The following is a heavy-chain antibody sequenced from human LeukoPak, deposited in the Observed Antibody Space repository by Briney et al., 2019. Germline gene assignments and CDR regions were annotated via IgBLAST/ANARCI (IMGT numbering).Heavy chain of an antibody. CDR3: ARDLGAPYAFDI. J-gene: IGHJ3*02. V-gene: IGHV4-61*02. CDR1: GGSISSGSYY. D-gene: IGHD1-26*01. Sequence: SQTLSLTCTVSGGSISSGSYYWSWIRQPAGKGLEWIGRIYTSGSTSYNPSLKSRVTISVDTSKNQFSLKLSSVTAADTAVYYCARDLGAPYAFDIWGQGTMVTVSS. CDR2: IYTSGST.